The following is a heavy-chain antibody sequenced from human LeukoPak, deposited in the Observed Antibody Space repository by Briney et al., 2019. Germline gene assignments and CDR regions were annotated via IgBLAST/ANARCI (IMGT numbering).Heavy chain of an antibody. CDR2: IYYSGST. Sequence: LETLSLTCTVSGGSISSYYWSWIRQPPGKGLEWIGYIYYSGSTNYNPSLKSRVTISVDTSKNQFSLKLSSVTAADTAVYYCARGSSIAARQGWFDPWGQGTLVTVSS. J-gene: IGHJ5*02. CDR3: ARGSSIAARQGWFDP. CDR1: GGSISSYY. V-gene: IGHV4-59*01. D-gene: IGHD6-6*01.